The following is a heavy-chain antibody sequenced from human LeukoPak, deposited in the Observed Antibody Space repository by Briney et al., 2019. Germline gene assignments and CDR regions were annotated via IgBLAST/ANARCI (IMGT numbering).Heavy chain of an antibody. Sequence: GASVKVSCKTSGYTFTGYYMHWVRQAPGQGLEWMGWINPNSGGTNYAQKFQGRVTMTRDTSISTAYMELSRLRSDDTAVYYCARANDFWSGYYYMDVWGKGTTVTVSS. D-gene: IGHD3-3*01. J-gene: IGHJ6*03. CDR2: INPNSGGT. CDR1: GYTFTGYY. CDR3: ARANDFWSGYYYMDV. V-gene: IGHV1-2*02.